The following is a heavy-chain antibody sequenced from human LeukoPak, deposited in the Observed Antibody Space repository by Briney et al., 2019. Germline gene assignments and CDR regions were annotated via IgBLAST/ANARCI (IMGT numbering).Heavy chain of an antibody. Sequence: ASVKVSCKASGYTFTSHGISWVRQAPGQGLEWMGWISAYNGNTNYAQKLQGRVTMTTDTSTSTAYMELRSLRSDDTAVYYCARDWDRIAGAGTNFDYWGQGTLVTVSS. J-gene: IGHJ4*02. CDR3: ARDWDRIAGAGTNFDY. D-gene: IGHD6-19*01. CDR2: ISAYNGNT. V-gene: IGHV1-18*01. CDR1: GYTFTSHG.